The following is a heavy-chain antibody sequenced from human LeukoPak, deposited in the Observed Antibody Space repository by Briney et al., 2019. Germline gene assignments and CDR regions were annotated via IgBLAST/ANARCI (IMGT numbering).Heavy chain of an antibody. CDR2: INHSGST. J-gene: IGHJ3*02. CDR1: GGSFSGYY. CDR3: VRGGGLPNCGGYCPPDT. Sequence: SETLSLTCAVYGGSFSGYYWSWIRQPPGKGLEWIGEINHSGSTNYNPSLKSRVTISGDRTNNQLSLTLSSVTAADTAVYYCVRGGGLPNCGGYCPPDTWGQGKMVIVSS. V-gene: IGHV4-34*01. D-gene: IGHD2-21*02.